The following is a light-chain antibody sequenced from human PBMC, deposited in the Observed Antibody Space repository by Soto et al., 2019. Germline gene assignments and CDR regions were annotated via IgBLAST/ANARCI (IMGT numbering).Light chain of an antibody. CDR3: HQDGTSPLT. V-gene: IGKV3-20*01. Sequence: EIVLTQSPGTQSLSPGEGATLSCRASQSVSSNYLAWYQQKPGQAPRLLIYGASSRATGIPDRFSGSGSGTDFTLTISRLEPEDFAVYYWHQDGTSPLTFGGGTKVEIK. J-gene: IGKJ4*01. CDR1: QSVSSNY. CDR2: GAS.